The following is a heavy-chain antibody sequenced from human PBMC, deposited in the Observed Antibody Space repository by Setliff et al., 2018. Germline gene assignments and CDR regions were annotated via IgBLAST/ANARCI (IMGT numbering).Heavy chain of an antibody. CDR2: IYYSGSP. J-gene: IGHJ5*02. Sequence: SETLSLTCTVSGGSIHTTTHFWGWIRQPPGKGLEWIGTIYYSGSPYYNPSLQSRVTISVDTSSNQFSLKLSSVTAADTALYYCAKESLAINTRWFDPWGQGILVTVSS. CDR1: GGSIHTTTHF. V-gene: IGHV4-39*02. D-gene: IGHD3-3*02. CDR3: AKESLAINTRWFDP.